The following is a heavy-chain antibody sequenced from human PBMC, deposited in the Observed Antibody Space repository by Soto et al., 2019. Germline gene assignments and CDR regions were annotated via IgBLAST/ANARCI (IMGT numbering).Heavy chain of an antibody. CDR2: IYYSGST. CDR3: AREAVKDDFWSGYYSPYYYYYLDV. J-gene: IGHJ6*03. Sequence: QVQLQESGPGLVKPSETLSLTCTVSGGSLSRYFWSWIRQPPGKGLEWIGYIYYSGSTNYNPSLKGRVNISVDTSKNQFSLNLRSATAADTAVYYCAREAVKDDFWSGYYSPYYYYYLDVWGKGTTVTVSS. V-gene: IGHV4-59*01. CDR1: GGSLSRYF. D-gene: IGHD3-3*01.